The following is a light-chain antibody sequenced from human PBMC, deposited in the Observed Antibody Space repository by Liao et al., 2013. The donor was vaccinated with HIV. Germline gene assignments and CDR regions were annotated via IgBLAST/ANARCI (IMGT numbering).Light chain of an antibody. Sequence: SYLLTQPSSVSVAPGTTATITCGGDNIGGRSVHWYQHKAGQAPHLVISYDNDRPSGIPARFSGSNSGNTATLTINRVEAGDEADYSCQVWDSSYNHVVFGGGTKLTVL. CDR3: QVWDSSYNHVV. V-gene: IGLV3-21*01. CDR1: NIGGRS. CDR2: YDN. J-gene: IGLJ2*01.